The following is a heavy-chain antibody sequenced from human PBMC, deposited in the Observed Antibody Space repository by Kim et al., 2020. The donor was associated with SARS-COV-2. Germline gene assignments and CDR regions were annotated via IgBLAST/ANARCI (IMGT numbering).Heavy chain of an antibody. D-gene: IGHD5-18*01. CDR1: GGSISSYY. J-gene: IGHJ4*02. Sequence: SETLSLTCTVSGGSISSYYWSWIRQPPGKGLEWIGYVYYSGSTNYNPSLKSRVTISVDTSKNQFSLKLSSVTAAATAVYSCARGWESGYSYGYTFDYWGQGTLVTVSS. CDR2: VYYSGST. CDR3: ARGWESGYSYGYTFDY. V-gene: IGHV4-59*01.